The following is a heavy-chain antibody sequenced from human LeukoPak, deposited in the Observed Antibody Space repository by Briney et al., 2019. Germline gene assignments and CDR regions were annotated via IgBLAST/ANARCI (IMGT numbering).Heavy chain of an antibody. Sequence: SETLSLTCTVSGGSISGSTSYWGWLRQSPGTGLEWVGLLNYSGTNYYNPSFKSRVSISIDRSRTQFSLKLSSVTATDTAVYYCARETIDITVIVVVRMGDAFDIWGQGTMVTVSS. CDR1: GGSISGSTSY. CDR3: ARETIDITVIVVVRMGDAFDI. D-gene: IGHD3-22*01. V-gene: IGHV4-39*07. J-gene: IGHJ3*02. CDR2: LNYSGTN.